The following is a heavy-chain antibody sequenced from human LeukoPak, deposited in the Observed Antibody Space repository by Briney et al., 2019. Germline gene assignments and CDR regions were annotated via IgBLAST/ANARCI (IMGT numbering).Heavy chain of an antibody. Sequence: SETLSLTCTVSGGSFSSGSYYWSWIRQPPGKGLEWIGYIYYSGSTNYNPSLMSRVIISVDTSKNQFSLKLRSVTAADTAVYYCARDLWELQSAFDLWGQGTMVTVSS. CDR1: GGSFSSGSYY. D-gene: IGHD1-26*01. CDR2: IYYSGST. J-gene: IGHJ3*01. CDR3: ARDLWELQSAFDL. V-gene: IGHV4-61*01.